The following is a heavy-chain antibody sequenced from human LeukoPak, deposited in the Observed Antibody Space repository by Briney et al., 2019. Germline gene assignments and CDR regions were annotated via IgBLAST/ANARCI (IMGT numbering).Heavy chain of an antibody. CDR3: ARASYSSGWIFDY. D-gene: IGHD6-19*01. V-gene: IGHV4-34*01. CDR2: INHSGST. CDR1: VGYFRGYY. J-gene: IGHJ4*02. Sequence: SETLSLTRAVYVGYFRGYYWRWIRPPPGKGLEGIGEINHSGSTNYNPSLKSRVTISVDMSKNQFSLKLSSVTAADTAVYYCARASYSSGWIFDYWGQGTLVTVSS.